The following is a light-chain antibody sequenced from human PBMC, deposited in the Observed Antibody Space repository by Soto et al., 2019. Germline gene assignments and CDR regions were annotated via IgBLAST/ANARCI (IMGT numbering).Light chain of an antibody. CDR1: QSVSRSY. CDR2: DAS. Sequence: EIVLTQSPATLSLSPGERATLSCGASQSVSRSYLAWYQRKPGLAPRLLIYDASSRATGVPDRFSDSGSGTDFTITINRLEPEDFAVYYCQQYGSSPLTVGGGTKVEIK. J-gene: IGKJ4*01. V-gene: IGKV3D-20*01. CDR3: QQYGSSPLT.